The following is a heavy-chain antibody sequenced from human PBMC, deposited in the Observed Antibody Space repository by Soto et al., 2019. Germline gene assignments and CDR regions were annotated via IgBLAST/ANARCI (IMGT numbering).Heavy chain of an antibody. Sequence: QVQLQESGPGLVKPSQTLSLTCTVSGGSISSGDYYWSWIRQPPGKGLEWIGYIYYSGSTYYNPPLKSRVTIXVXTXXNQFALKLRSVTAADTAVYYCARVGSSMATRPFDYWGQGTLVTVSS. J-gene: IGHJ4*02. CDR2: IYYSGST. CDR1: GGSISSGDYY. D-gene: IGHD6-6*01. V-gene: IGHV4-30-4*01. CDR3: ARVGSSMATRPFDY.